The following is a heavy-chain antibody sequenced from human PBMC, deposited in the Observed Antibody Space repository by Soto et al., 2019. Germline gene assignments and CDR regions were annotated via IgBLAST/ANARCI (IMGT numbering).Heavy chain of an antibody. Sequence: QVQLQESGPGLVKPSQTLSLTCTVSGGSISSGDYYWSWIRQPPGKGLGWIGYIYYSGSTYYNPSLKSRVTISVDTSKNQFSLKLSSVTAADTAVYYCARSRPMAASYFDYWGQGTLVTVSS. D-gene: IGHD3-10*01. J-gene: IGHJ4*02. CDR1: GGSISSGDYY. V-gene: IGHV4-30-4*01. CDR2: IYYSGST. CDR3: ARSRPMAASYFDY.